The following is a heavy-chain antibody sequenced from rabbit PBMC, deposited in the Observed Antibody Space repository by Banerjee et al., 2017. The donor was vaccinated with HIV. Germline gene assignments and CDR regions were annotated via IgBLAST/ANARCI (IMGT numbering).Heavy chain of an antibody. CDR2: IDSVFGGT. CDR3: ARGAGGGGYFSL. CDR1: GFDFSSYYM. V-gene: IGHV1S45*01. Sequence: QEQLEESGGDLVKPGGSLKLSCKASGFDFSSYYMSWVRQAPGKGLEWIGYIDSVFGGTYYANWAKGRFTISKTSSTTVTLQMTSLTAADTATYFCARGAGGGGYFSLWGQGTLVTVS. D-gene: IGHD1-1*01. J-gene: IGHJ3*01.